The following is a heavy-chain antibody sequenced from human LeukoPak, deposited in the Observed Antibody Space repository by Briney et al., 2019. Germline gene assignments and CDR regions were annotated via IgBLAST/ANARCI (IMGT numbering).Heavy chain of an antibody. CDR1: GYSFTGYY. D-gene: IGHD2-15*01. V-gene: IGHV1-2*02. CDR2: INPNSGYT. CDR3: ARDISARIYYFDY. Sequence: ASVKVSCKASGYSFTGYYMHWLRQAPGQGLEWMGWINPNSGYTYYAQKFQGRVTMTRDTSISAAYMDLNRLDSDDTAIYYCARDISARIYYFDYWGQGTLITVSP. J-gene: IGHJ4*02.